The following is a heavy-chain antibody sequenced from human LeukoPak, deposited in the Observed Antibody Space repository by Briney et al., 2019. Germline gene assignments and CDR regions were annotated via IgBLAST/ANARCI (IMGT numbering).Heavy chain of an antibody. CDR1: GFTFSSYG. D-gene: IGHD4/OR15-4a*01. CDR2: ISYDGSNK. V-gene: IGHV3-30*03. J-gene: IGHJ4*02. Sequence: PGGSLRLSCAASGFTFSSYGMHWVRQAPGKGLEWVAVISYDGSNKYYADSVKGRFTISRDNSKNTLYLQMNSLRAEDTAVYYCASGLYGGVFDNWGQGTLVTVSS. CDR3: ASGLYGGVFDN.